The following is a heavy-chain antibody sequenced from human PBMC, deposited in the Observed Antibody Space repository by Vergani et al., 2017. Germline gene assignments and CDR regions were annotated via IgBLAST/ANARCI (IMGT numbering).Heavy chain of an antibody. CDR2: IKQDGSEK. Sequence: EVQLVETGGGLVQPGGSLRLSCAASGFTFSSYWMSWVRQAPGKGLEWVANIKQDGSEKYYVDSVKGRFTISRDNAKNSLYLQMNSLRAEDTAVYYCARDKDGYSGFYGMDVWGQGTTVTVSS. D-gene: IGHD5-12*01. V-gene: IGHV3-7*01. CDR3: ARDKDGYSGFYGMDV. CDR1: GFTFSSYW. J-gene: IGHJ6*02.